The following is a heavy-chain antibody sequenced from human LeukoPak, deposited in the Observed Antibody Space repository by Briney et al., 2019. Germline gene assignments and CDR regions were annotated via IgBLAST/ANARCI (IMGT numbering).Heavy chain of an antibody. V-gene: IGHV1-2*02. CDR1: GYTFTGYY. J-gene: IGHJ4*02. D-gene: IGHD2-2*01. CDR2: INPNSGGT. Sequence: ASVKVSCKASGYTFTGYYMHWVRQAPGQGLEWMGWINPNSGGTNYAQKFQGRVTMTRDTSISTAYMELSRLRSDDTAVYYCARGPPVYVPAASYFDYWGQGTLVTVSS. CDR3: ARGPPVYVPAASYFDY.